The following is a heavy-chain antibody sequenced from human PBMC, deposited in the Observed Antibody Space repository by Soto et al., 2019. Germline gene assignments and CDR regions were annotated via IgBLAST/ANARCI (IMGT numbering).Heavy chain of an antibody. Sequence: GGSLRLSCAASGFTFSSYGMHWVRQAPGKGLEWVAVISYDGSNKYYADSVKGRFTISRDNSKNTLYLQMNSLRAEDTAVYYCAKDLRDGYNFDYWGQGTLVTSPQ. J-gene: IGHJ4*02. V-gene: IGHV3-30*18. D-gene: IGHD5-12*01. CDR2: ISYDGSNK. CDR3: AKDLRDGYNFDY. CDR1: GFTFSSYG.